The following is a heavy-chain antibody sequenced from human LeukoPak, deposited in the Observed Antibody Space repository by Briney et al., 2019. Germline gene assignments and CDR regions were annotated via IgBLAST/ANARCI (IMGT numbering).Heavy chain of an antibody. V-gene: IGHV3-23*01. D-gene: IGHD3-10*01. CDR1: GFTFSSYA. J-gene: IGHJ4*02. CDR3: AKDYEGVRGVRIDY. Sequence: GGSLRLSCAASGFTFSSYAMSWVRQAPGKALEWVSAISGSGGSTYYADSVKGRFTISRDNSKNTLYLQMNSLRAEDTAVYYCAKDYEGVRGVRIDYWGQGTLVTVSS. CDR2: ISGSGGST.